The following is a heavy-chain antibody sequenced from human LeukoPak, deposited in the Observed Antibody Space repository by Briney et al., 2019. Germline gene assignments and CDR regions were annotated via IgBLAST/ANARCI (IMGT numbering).Heavy chain of an antibody. CDR2: ISTNGGST. D-gene: IGHD5-12*01. CDR3: VTATSYSAYDY. CDR1: GFSFSSYA. Sequence: SGGSLRLSCLVSGFSFSSYAMHWARQAPGKGLEYVSAISTNGGSTYYVDSVKGRFTISRDNSKNTLYLQMSSLRAEDMSVYYCVTATSYSAYDYWGQGTLVTVSS. V-gene: IGHV3-64D*06. J-gene: IGHJ4*02.